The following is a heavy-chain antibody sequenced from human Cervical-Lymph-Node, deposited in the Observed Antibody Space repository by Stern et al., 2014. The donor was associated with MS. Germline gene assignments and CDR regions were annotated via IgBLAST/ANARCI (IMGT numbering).Heavy chain of an antibody. J-gene: IGHJ4*02. V-gene: IGHV7-4-1*02. D-gene: IGHD2-21*02. Sequence: MQLVQSGSELKTPGASVKISCKTSGYTFTNYALNWLRQAPGQGTEWLGWIKTKTGTPTYVQVSTGQLVFSSDTSVSTAYLQSSSLKPEDTAVDYCARGRGARRVPVTAYYFDYWGQGTLVTVSS. CDR3: ARGRGARRVPVTAYYFDY. CDR1: GYTFTNYA. CDR2: IKTKTGTP.